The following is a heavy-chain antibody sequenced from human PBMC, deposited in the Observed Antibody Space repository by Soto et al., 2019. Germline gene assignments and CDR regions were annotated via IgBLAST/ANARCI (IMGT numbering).Heavy chain of an antibody. Sequence: SETLSLTCTVSGGSIGNDDYSWNWVRQPPGKGLEWIGYIYHSGTTYYNPSLTSRVTISVDGSNNQFSLKLTSMTAADTAVYYCATVIPATRYFAYWGQGILVTVSS. CDR1: GGSIGNDDYS. D-gene: IGHD2-15*01. J-gene: IGHJ4*02. CDR2: IYHSGTT. CDR3: ATVIPATRYFAY. V-gene: IGHV4-30-2*01.